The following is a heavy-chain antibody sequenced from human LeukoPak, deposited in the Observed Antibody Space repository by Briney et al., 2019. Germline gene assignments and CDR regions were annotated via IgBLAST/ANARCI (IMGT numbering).Heavy chain of an antibody. CDR1: GFTFSSYG. Sequence: GRSLRLSCEASGFTFSSYGMHWVRRAPGKGLEWMTVISHDGSNKYYVDSVKGRFTISRDNSKSTLYLQMNSLRVEDTAVYYCAKEGYYGSGSFPDSWGQGTLVTVSS. J-gene: IGHJ4*02. V-gene: IGHV3-30*18. CDR3: AKEGYYGSGSFPDS. D-gene: IGHD3-10*01. CDR2: ISHDGSNK.